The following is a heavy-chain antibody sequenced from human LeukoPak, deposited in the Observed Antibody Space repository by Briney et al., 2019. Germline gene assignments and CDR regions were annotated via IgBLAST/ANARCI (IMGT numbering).Heavy chain of an antibody. V-gene: IGHV3-53*01. CDR3: AREYYDNSGGEDAFDI. CDR2: INSGGST. J-gene: IGHJ3*02. Sequence: PGGSLRLSCAASGFTISSNYMNWVRQAPGKGLEWVSVINSGGSTFYADSAEVRFTITSDNSNNTLYLHMNSLRADDTAMYYCAREYYDNSGGEDAFDIWGPGTMVTVSS. D-gene: IGHD3-22*01. CDR1: GFTISSNY.